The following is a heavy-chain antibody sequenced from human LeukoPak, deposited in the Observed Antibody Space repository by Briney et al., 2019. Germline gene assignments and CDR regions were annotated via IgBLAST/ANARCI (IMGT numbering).Heavy chain of an antibody. J-gene: IGHJ4*02. V-gene: IGHV1-46*01. CDR1: GYTFTSYY. D-gene: IGHD2-15*01. CDR2: INPSGGST. CDR3: ARGYCSGGSCLESDY. Sequence: ASVKVSCKASGYTFTSYYMHWVRQAPGQGLEWMGIINPSGGSTSYAQKVQGRVTITRDTSISTAYMELSRLRSDDTAVYYCARGYCSGGSCLESDYWGQGTLVTVSS.